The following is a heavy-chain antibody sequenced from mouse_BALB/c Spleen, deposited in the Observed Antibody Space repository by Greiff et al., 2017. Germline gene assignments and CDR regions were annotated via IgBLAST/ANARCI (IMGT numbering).Heavy chain of an antibody. V-gene: IGHV1-14*01. CDR2: INPYNDGT. D-gene: IGHD1-1*01. Sequence: VQLQQSGPELVKPGASVKMSCKASGYTFTSYVMHWVKQKPGQGLEWIGYINPYNDGTKYNEKFKGKATLTSDKSSSTAYMELSSLTSEDSAVYYCARRTYYGSSYDAMDYWGQGTSVTVSS. J-gene: IGHJ4*01. CDR3: ARRTYYGSSYDAMDY. CDR1: GYTFTSYV.